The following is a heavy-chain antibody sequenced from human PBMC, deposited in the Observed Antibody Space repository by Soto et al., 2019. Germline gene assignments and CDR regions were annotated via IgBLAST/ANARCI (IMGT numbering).Heavy chain of an antibody. CDR3: ARGYYDFWSGKTTNWFDP. CDR2: INHSGST. CDR1: GGSFSGYY. V-gene: IGHV4-34*01. Sequence: SETLSLTCAVYGGSFSGYYWSWIRQPPGKGLEWIGEINHSGSTNYNPSLKSRVTISVDTSKNKFSLKLSSVTAADTAVYYCARGYYDFWSGKTTNWFDPWGQGTLVTVSS. D-gene: IGHD3-3*01. J-gene: IGHJ5*02.